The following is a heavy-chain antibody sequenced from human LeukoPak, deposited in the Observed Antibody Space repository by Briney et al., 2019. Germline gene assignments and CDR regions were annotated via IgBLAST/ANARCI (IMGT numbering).Heavy chain of an antibody. CDR1: GDSISSGDYY. CDR2: INHSGST. CDR3: ARSYGDFDY. D-gene: IGHD4-17*01. Sequence: PSETLSLTCTVSGDSISSGDYYWSWIRQPAGKGLEWIGEINHSGSTNYNPSLKSRVTISVDTSKNQFYLKLSSVTAADTAVYYCARSYGDFDYWGQGTLVTVSS. J-gene: IGHJ4*02. V-gene: IGHV4-61*10.